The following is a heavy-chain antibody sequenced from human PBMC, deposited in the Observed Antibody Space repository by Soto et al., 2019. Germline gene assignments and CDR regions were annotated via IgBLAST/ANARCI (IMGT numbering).Heavy chain of an antibody. Sequence: PSETLSLTCTVSGGSISGYYWSWIRQPAGKGLEWIGRVYPSGSTNYNPSLNSRVTMSVDTSKNQFSLKLSSVTAADTAFYFCARNSDSGSYYDPNWFDPWGQGTLVTVSS. D-gene: IGHD1-26*01. J-gene: IGHJ5*02. V-gene: IGHV4-4*07. CDR2: VYPSGST. CDR3: ARNSDSGSYYDPNWFDP. CDR1: GGSISGYY.